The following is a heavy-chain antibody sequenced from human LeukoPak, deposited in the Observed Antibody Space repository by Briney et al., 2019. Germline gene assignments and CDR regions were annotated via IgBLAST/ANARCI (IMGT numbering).Heavy chain of an antibody. D-gene: IGHD6-19*01. CDR3: TKATQWLAFDY. J-gene: IGHJ4*02. CDR1: GGSISSHF. Sequence: SETLSLTCTVSGGSISSHFWSWIRQPPGKRLEWNGNIYNSGTTNYNPSLESRVTISVDTSKNQHSLQLTSVTAADTAVYYCTKATQWLAFDYWGRGTLVTVSS. V-gene: IGHV4-59*11. CDR2: IYNSGTT.